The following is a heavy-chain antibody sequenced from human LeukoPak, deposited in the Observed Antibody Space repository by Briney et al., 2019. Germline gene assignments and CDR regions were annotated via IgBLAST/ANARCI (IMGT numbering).Heavy chain of an antibody. CDR1: GYTFTSHG. CDR2: ISAYNGNT. V-gene: IGHV1-18*01. D-gene: IGHD5-24*01. Sequence: ASVKVSCKASGYTFTSHGISWVRQASGQGLEWMGWISAYNGNTNYAQKLQGRVTMTTDTSTSTAYMELRSLTSDDTAVYYCARDGPSRWLQMGDYWGQGTLVTVSS. CDR3: ARDGPSRWLQMGDY. J-gene: IGHJ4*02.